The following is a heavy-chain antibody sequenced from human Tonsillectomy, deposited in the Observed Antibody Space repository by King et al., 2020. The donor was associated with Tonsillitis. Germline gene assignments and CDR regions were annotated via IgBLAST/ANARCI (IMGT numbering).Heavy chain of an antibody. V-gene: IGHV4-61*02. D-gene: IGHD3/OR15-3a*01. CDR2: IYTSGNT. CDR1: GGAISSGTYY. Sequence: QLQESGPGLVKPSQTLSLTCTVSGGAISSGTYYWNWIRQPAGKGLEWIGRIYTSGNTHYNPSLKCRVTISVDTSKNQFSLRLASVTAADTAVYYCAREGRGGLYFYYYYMDVWGKGTTVTVSS. CDR3: AREGRGGLYFYYYYMDV. J-gene: IGHJ6*03.